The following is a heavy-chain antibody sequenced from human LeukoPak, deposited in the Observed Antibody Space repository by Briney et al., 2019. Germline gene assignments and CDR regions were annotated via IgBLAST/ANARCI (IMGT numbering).Heavy chain of an antibody. J-gene: IGHJ6*03. CDR3: ARQRLGLAGTPDSYYYYYMDV. D-gene: IGHD1-7*01. Sequence: GESLKISCKGSGYSFTGYWIGWVRQMPGKGLEWMGIIYPGDSDTRYSPSFQGQVTISVDKSTSTAYLQWSSLEASDTAIYYCARQRLGLAGTPDSYYYYYMDVWGKGTTVTISS. CDR1: GYSFTGYW. CDR2: IYPGDSDT. V-gene: IGHV5-51*01.